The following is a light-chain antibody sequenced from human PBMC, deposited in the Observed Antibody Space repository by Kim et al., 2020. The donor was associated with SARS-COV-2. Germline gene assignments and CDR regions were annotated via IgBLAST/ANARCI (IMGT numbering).Light chain of an antibody. CDR3: QQYNSYPYT. Sequence: SASVGDRITNTCRASQGIANSLVWLQQKPGKAPKSLIYAASNLQSGVPSRFSGSGFGADYTLTINNLQPEDFATYYCQQYNSYPYTFGQGTKLEI. V-gene: IGKV1-16*01. CDR2: AAS. CDR1: QGIANS. J-gene: IGKJ2*01.